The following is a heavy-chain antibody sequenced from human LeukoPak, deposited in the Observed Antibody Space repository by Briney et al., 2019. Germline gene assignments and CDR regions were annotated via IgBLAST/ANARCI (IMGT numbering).Heavy chain of an antibody. CDR2: IYYSRST. CDR3: GRGPQWLPRD. CDR1: GGSISSYY. Sequence: KSSETLSLTCTVSGGSISSYYWSWIRQAPGKGLEWIAYIYYSRSTNYNPSLKRRVTISVGATKKQFSLMLITVTAADTAVYYCGRGPQWLPRDWGQATLATV. V-gene: IGHV4-59*01. D-gene: IGHD6-19*01. J-gene: IGHJ4*02.